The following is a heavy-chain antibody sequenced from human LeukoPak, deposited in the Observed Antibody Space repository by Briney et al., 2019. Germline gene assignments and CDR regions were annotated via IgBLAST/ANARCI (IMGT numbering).Heavy chain of an antibody. CDR2: ISYDGSNK. CDR1: GFTFSSYA. J-gene: IGHJ3*02. Sequence: GGSLRLSCAASGFTFSSYAMNWVRQAPGKGLGWVAVISYDGSNKYYADSVKGRFTISRDNAKNSLYLQMNSLRAEDTAVYYCARGFGSGYYSDAFDIWGQGTMVTVSS. CDR3: ARGFGSGYYSDAFDI. D-gene: IGHD3-22*01. V-gene: IGHV3-30*04.